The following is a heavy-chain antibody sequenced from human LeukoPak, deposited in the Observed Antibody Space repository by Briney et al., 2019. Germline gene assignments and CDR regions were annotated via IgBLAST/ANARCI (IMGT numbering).Heavy chain of an antibody. J-gene: IGHJ4*02. CDR1: GGSFSGYY. D-gene: IGHD3-10*01. Sequence: SETLSLTCAVYGGSFSGYYWSWIRQPPGEGLEWIGEINHSGSTNYNPSLKSRVTISVDTSKNQFSLKLSSVTAADTAVYYCARTRGGGSYYNWGQGTLVTVSS. V-gene: IGHV4-34*01. CDR3: ARTRGGGSYYN. CDR2: INHSGST.